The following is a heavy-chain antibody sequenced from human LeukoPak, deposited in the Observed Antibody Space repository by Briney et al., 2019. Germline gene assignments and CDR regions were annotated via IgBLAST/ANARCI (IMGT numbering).Heavy chain of an antibody. D-gene: IGHD3-10*01. V-gene: IGHV6-1*01. J-gene: IGHJ4*02. CDR1: GDIVSSNSAA. CDR2: TYYRSKWYN. CDR3: ARQFGSVFGS. Sequence: SQTLSLTCAISGDIVSSNSAAWHWIRQSPSRGLEWLGRTYYRSKWYNDYAVSVKSRITINPDTSKNQFSLQLNSVTPEDTAVYYCARQFGSVFGSWGQGTLVTVSS.